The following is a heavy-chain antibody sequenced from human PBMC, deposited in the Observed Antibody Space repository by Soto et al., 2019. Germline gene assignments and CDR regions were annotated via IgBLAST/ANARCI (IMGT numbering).Heavy chain of an antibody. Sequence: ASVKVSCKASGGTFSSYAISWVRQAPGQGLEWMGWIIPNTGTANYAQKFQGRVTITTDKSTSTAYMELRSLRSDDTAVYYCARALYCSGGTCYHDYWGQGTQVTVSS. CDR2: IIPNTGTA. CDR1: GGTFSSYA. D-gene: IGHD2-15*01. CDR3: ARALYCSGGTCYHDY. V-gene: IGHV1-69*05. J-gene: IGHJ4*02.